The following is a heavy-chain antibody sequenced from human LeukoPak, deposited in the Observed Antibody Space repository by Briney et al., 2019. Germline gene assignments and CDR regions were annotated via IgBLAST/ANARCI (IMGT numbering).Heavy chain of an antibody. D-gene: IGHD3-16*01. CDR1: GYTFPNYG. V-gene: IGHV1-18*01. CDR3: SRAGGVAVAGDY. Sequence: VASVKVSCKASGYTFPNYGISWVRQAPGQGPEWLGWISAYNGNANYAQKLQGRVTLTTDSATTTAYMELRSLRSEDTAIYYCSRAGGVAVAGDYWGQGTLVSVSS. CDR2: ISAYNGNA. J-gene: IGHJ4*02.